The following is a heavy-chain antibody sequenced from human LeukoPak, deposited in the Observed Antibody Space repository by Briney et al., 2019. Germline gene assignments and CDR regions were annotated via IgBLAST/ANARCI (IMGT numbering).Heavy chain of an antibody. V-gene: IGHV4-39*07. CDR1: GGSISSSSYY. J-gene: IGHJ6*03. Sequence: PSETLSLTCTVSGGSISSSSYYWGWIRQPPGMGLEWFGSIYHSGSTYYNPSLKSRVTISVDTSKNQFSLKLSSVTAADTAVYYCARVPEGREHCSGGSCYSGGDYYYYMDVWGKGTTVTVSS. CDR2: IYHSGST. CDR3: ARVPEGREHCSGGSCYSGGDYYYYMDV. D-gene: IGHD2-15*01.